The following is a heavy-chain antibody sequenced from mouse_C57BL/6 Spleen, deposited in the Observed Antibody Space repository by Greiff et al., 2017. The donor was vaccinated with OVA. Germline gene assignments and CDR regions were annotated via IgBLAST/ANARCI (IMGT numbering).Heavy chain of an antibody. CDR1: GYAFTNYL. Sequence: QVQLQQSGAELVRPGTSVKVSCKASGYAFTNYLIEWVKQRPGQGLEWIGVINPGSGGTNYNEKFKGKATMTADKSSSTAYMQLSILTSEDTAVYFCAKSGFAYWGQGTLVTVSA. J-gene: IGHJ3*01. V-gene: IGHV1-54*01. CDR3: AKSGFAY. CDR2: INPGSGGT.